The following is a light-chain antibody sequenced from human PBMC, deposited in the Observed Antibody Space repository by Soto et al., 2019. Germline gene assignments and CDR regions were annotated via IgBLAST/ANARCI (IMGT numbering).Light chain of an antibody. CDR3: QQYNNWPPFT. CDR1: QSVSRS. CDR2: GAS. V-gene: IGKV3-15*01. Sequence: EIVMTQSPATLSVSPGERVTLSCRASQSVSRSLAWYQQTPGQAPRLLIYGASTRAAGIPAMFSGSGSGTDSTLTISILQSEDVAVYYCQQYNNWPPFTFGPGTKVDIK. J-gene: IGKJ3*01.